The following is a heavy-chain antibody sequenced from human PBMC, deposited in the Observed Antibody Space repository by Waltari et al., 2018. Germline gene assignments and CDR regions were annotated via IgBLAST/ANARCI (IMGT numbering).Heavy chain of an antibody. V-gene: IGHV3-11*06. CDR3: ARSAWFDY. J-gene: IGHJ4*02. Sequence: QVQLVESGGGMVKPGGSLRLFCAASGFTFSDYYMSWIRQAPGKGLEWVSSISSGSGYTNYADSVKGRFTISRDNAKNSLYLQMNSLSAEDTAVYYCARSAWFDYWGQGTLVTVSS. CDR2: ISSGSGYT. CDR1: GFTFSDYY.